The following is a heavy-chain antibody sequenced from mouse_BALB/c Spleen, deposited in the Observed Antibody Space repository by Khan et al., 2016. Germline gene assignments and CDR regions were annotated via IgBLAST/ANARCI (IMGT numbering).Heavy chain of an antibody. Sequence: QVQLKQSGAELMKPGASVKISCKATGYIFSGYWIEWLKQRPGHGLEWNGEILPGSGSTKYNEKFKGKATLTADTSSNKGYMQLSSLTSEDSSDYYCARSRYYGSTYFDYWAQGTTLTVSS. CDR2: ILPGSGST. D-gene: IGHD1-1*01. J-gene: IGHJ2*01. V-gene: IGHV1-9*01. CDR3: ARSRYYGSTYFDY. CDR1: GYIFSGYW.